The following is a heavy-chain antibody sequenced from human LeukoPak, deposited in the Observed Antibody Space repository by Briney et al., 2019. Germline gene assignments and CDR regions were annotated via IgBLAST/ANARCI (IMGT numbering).Heavy chain of an antibody. V-gene: IGHV1-18*01. Sequence: GASVKVSCKASGYTFISYSISWVRQAPGQGLEWMGWISVYNGDTNYAQNFQGRVTLTTDTSTSTAYMELRSLRSDDTAVYYCVRHDFGDFLSAEYFQHWGQGTLVTVSS. CDR1: GYTFISYS. CDR3: VRHDFGDFLSAEYFQH. J-gene: IGHJ1*01. CDR2: ISVYNGDT. D-gene: IGHD4-17*01.